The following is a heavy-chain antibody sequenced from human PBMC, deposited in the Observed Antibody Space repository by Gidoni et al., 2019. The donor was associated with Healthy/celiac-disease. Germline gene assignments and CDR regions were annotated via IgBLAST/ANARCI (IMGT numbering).Heavy chain of an antibody. Sequence: QVQLVQSGAEVKKPGASVKVSCKASGYTFTGYYMHWVRQAPGQGLEWMGWINPNSGGTNYAQKFQGWVTMTRDTSISTAYMELSRLRSDDTAVYYCARGRWITMIVGDYFDYWGQGTLVTVSS. V-gene: IGHV1-2*04. CDR1: GYTFTGYY. CDR2: INPNSGGT. CDR3: ARGRWITMIVGDYFDY. D-gene: IGHD3-22*01. J-gene: IGHJ4*02.